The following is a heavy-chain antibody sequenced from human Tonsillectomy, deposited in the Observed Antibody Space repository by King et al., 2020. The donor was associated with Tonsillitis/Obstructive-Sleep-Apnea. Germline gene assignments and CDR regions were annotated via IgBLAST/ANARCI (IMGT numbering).Heavy chain of an antibody. Sequence: VQLVESGGGLVQPGGSLRLSCAASTFTFSDFWMTWVRQAPGKGLEWVANINQDGSATQYVDSVRGRFTISRDNAKNSLYLQMNSLRGEATAVYYCTRDPFCGRDCYYGAFDIWGRGTMVTVSS. V-gene: IGHV3-7*04. CDR3: TRDPFCGRDCYYGAFDI. CDR2: INQDGSAT. J-gene: IGHJ3*02. D-gene: IGHD2-21*01. CDR1: TFTFSDFW.